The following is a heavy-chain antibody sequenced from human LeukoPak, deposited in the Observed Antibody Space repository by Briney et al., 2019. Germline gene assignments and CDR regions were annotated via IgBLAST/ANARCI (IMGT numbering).Heavy chain of an antibody. J-gene: IGHJ3*02. CDR1: GFTFSSYS. D-gene: IGHD4-17*01. CDR3: ARDDYGDYAGGAFDI. Sequence: GGSLRLSCAASGFTFSSYSMNWVRQAPGKGLEWVSSISSSSSYIYYAGSVKGRFTISRDNAKNSLYLQMNSLRAEDTAVYYCARDDYGDYAGGAFDIWGQGTMVTVSS. CDR2: ISSSSSYI. V-gene: IGHV3-21*01.